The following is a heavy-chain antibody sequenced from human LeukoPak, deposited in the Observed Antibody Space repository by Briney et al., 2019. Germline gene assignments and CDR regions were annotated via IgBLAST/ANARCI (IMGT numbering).Heavy chain of an antibody. J-gene: IGHJ4*02. Sequence: GGSLRLSCAASGFTFSSYAMSWVRQAPGKGLEWVSAITSSGGNTYYAVSVKGRFTISRDNSKNTLYLQMNSLRADDTAVYYRARPGADWGQGTLVTVSS. CDR2: ITSSGGNT. V-gene: IGHV3-23*01. CDR3: ARPGAD. CDR1: GFTFSSYA. D-gene: IGHD1-14*01.